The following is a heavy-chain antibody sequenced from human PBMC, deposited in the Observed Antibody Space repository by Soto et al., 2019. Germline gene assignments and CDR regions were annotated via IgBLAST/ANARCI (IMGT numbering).Heavy chain of an antibody. CDR1: GFPFINYA. V-gene: IGHV3-23*01. CDR2: LSSDGDT. Sequence: ELQLLESGGGLVQPGGSLRLSCTASGFPFINYAMTCVRQAPGKGLEWVSTLSSDGDTYYADSVKGRFTVSRDNSKSTLYLQMNSLRGDDTAVYFCAKDRGLLSIFGAVDLDFWGRGTLVTVSS. CDR3: AKDRGLLSIFGAVDLDF. J-gene: IGHJ4*02. D-gene: IGHD3-3*01.